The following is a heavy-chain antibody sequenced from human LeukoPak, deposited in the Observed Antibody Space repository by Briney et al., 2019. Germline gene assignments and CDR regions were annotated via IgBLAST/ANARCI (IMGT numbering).Heavy chain of an antibody. Sequence: TGGSPRFSCAASGFTFISYAMNWVRKAPGGGLEWVSAIWGSGRSTYFADSVTARFTIYRDNSKNTLFLQMNSRRAEDTAVYYCAKVGSGSYYAKYYFDYWGQGTLVTVSS. CDR3: AKVGSGSYYAKYYFDY. V-gene: IGHV3-23*01. D-gene: IGHD1-26*01. CDR1: GFTFISYA. J-gene: IGHJ4*02. CDR2: IWGSGRST.